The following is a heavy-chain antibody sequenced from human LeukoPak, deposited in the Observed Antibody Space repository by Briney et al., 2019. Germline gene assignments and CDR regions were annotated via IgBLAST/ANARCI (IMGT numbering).Heavy chain of an antibody. CDR3: ARSSLGYSSSWFPFDY. Sequence: SETLSLTCTVSGGSISSYYWSWIRQPPGKGLEWIGYIYYSGSTNYSPSLKSRVTISVDTSKNQFSLKLSSVTAADTAVYYCARSSLGYSSSWFPFDYWGQGTLVTVSS. CDR2: IYYSGST. CDR1: GGSISSYY. D-gene: IGHD6-13*01. V-gene: IGHV4-59*08. J-gene: IGHJ4*02.